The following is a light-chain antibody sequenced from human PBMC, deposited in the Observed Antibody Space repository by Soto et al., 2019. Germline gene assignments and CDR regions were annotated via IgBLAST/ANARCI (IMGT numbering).Light chain of an antibody. J-gene: IGKJ3*01. V-gene: IGKV1-33*01. Sequence: DIQMTQSPSSLSASVGDRVTITCQASQDISNYLNWYQQKPEKAPKLLIYDASNLDTGRPSRFSGSGSGADFTCTISSLQPEGIATYYCEQYDNLPLNFGPGTKVDIK. CDR1: QDISNY. CDR3: EQYDNLPLN. CDR2: DAS.